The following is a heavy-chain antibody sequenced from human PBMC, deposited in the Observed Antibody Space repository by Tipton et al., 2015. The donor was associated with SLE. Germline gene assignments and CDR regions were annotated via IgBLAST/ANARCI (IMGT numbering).Heavy chain of an antibody. Sequence: SLRLSCAASGFTFSSYSMNWVRQAPGKGLEWVSSISSSSSYIYYADSVKGRFTISRDNAKNSLYLQMNSLRAEDTAVYYCARGMEILTGYYGYAFDIWGQGTMVTVSS. J-gene: IGHJ3*02. V-gene: IGHV3-21*01. CDR3: ARGMEILTGYYGYAFDI. CDR2: ISSSSSYI. CDR1: GFTFSSYS. D-gene: IGHD3-9*01.